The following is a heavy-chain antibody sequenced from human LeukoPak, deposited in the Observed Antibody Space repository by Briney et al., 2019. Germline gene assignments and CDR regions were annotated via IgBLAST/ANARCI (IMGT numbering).Heavy chain of an antibody. Sequence: SVKVSCKASGGTFSSYAISWVRQAPGQGLEWMGGIIPIFGTANYAQKFQGRVTITTDESTSTAYMELSSLRSEDTAVYYCARALAVAGIGAFDIWGQGTMVTVSS. V-gene: IGHV1-69*05. CDR3: ARALAVAGIGAFDI. D-gene: IGHD6-19*01. CDR2: IIPIFGTA. CDR1: GGTFSSYA. J-gene: IGHJ3*02.